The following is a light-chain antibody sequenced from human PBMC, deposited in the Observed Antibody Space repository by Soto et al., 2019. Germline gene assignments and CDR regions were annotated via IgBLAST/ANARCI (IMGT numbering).Light chain of an antibody. CDR1: QSVSSSY. CDR3: QQYGSSPPIT. CDR2: GAS. Sequence: EIVLTHSPGTLSLSPGERATLSCRASQSVSSSYLAWYQQKPGQAPRLLIYGASSRATGIPDRFSGSGSGTDFPLTISRLEPEDFAVYYSQQYGSSPPITFGQGTRLEIK. V-gene: IGKV3-20*01. J-gene: IGKJ5*01.